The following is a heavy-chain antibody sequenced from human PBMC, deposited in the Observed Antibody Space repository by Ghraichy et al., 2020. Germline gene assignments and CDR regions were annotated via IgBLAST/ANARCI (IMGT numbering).Heavy chain of an antibody. D-gene: IGHD2-2*01. CDR1: GGSFSGYY. CDR3: ARGGLRSKYQLLFSSRINWFDP. J-gene: IGHJ5*02. CDR2: INHSGST. Sequence: SETLSLTCAVYGGSFSGYYWSWIRQPPGKGLEWIGEINHSGSTNYNPSLKSRVTISVDTSKNQFSLKLSSVTAADTAVYYCARGGLRSKYQLLFSSRINWFDPWGQGTLVTVSS. V-gene: IGHV4-34*01.